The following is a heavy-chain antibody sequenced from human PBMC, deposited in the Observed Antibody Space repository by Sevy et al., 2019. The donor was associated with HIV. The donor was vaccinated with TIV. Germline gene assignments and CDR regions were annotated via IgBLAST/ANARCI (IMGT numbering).Heavy chain of an antibody. V-gene: IGHV3-21*01. D-gene: IGHD2-15*01. CDR2: ISSSSNYI. J-gene: IGHJ4*02. CDR3: VRDGGCSSSSCLLYFDY. CDR1: GFTFSKYH. Sequence: GGSLRLSCVVSGFTFSKYHMNWVRQAPGKGLEWVSSISSSSNYIYYGDSVKGRFTSSRDNAKNSLYLQMNSLRADDTVVYYCVRDGGCSSSSCLLYFDYWGQGILVTVSS.